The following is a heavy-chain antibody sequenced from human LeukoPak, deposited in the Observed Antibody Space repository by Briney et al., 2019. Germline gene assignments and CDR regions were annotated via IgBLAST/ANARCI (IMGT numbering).Heavy chain of an antibody. CDR3: ARSQFGELLNGFDY. CDR1: GFTVSSNE. CDR2: ISGGST. V-gene: IGHV3-38-3*01. J-gene: IGHJ4*02. D-gene: IGHD3-10*01. Sequence: GGSLRLSCAASGFTVSSNEMSWVRQAPGKGLEWVSSISGGSTYYADSRKGRFTISRDNAKNSLYVQMNSLRVEDTAVYYCARSQFGELLNGFDYWGQGTLVTVSS.